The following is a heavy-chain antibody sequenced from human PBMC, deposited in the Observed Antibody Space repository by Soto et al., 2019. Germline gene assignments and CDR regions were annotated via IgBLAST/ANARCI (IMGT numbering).Heavy chain of an antibody. CDR2: ISDSGSST. CDR3: ARNGGGLGV. V-gene: IGHV3-48*03. J-gene: IGHJ6*02. CDR1: GFTFRSYG. D-gene: IGHD3-10*01. Sequence: EAQLVESGGDLAQFGGSLRLSCAASGFTFRSYGMVWVRQAPGKGLEWVSYISDSGSSTFYADSVKGRFTISRDNAKNSLYLQLNNLRVEDTAGYYCARNGGGLGVWGQGTTVTVSS.